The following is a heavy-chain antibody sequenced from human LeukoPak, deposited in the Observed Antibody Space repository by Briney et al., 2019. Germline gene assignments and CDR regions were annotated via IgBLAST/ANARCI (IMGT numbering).Heavy chain of an antibody. D-gene: IGHD2-2*01. CDR1: GVTFSNYA. CDR2: FILILDTA. J-gene: IGHJ2*01. Sequence: VASVKVSCKASGVTFSNYALNWVRQAPAQGLEWMGVFILILDTANSTQKFQGRLTITADISANTVYMELSSLRFDDTAVYFCARVARYCSNSCPSRIWYFDLWGRGTLVTVSS. CDR3: ARVARYCSNSCPSRIWYFDL. V-gene: IGHV1-69*06.